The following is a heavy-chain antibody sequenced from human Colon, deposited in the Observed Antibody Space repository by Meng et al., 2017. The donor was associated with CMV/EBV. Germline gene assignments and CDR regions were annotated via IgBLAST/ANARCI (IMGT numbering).Heavy chain of an antibody. CDR1: GFIFTSYT. V-gene: IGHV3-21*01. J-gene: IGHJ1*01. CDR3: VRHLEAGRNGYSEPF. CDR2: ISTSGRDI. D-gene: IGHD5-18*01. Sequence: GGSLRLSCAASGFIFTSYTMNWVRQAPGKGLDWVSSISTSGRDIYYADSVKGRFTLSRDNAKNSLYRQMDSLRAEDTAVYYCVRHLEAGRNGYSEPFWGQGTLVTVSS.